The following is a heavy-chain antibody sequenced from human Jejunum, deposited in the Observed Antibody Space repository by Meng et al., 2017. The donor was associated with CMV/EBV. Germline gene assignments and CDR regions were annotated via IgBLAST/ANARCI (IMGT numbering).Heavy chain of an antibody. Sequence: SGFTFGSYWMSWVRQAPGKGLEWVATIKRDGSEKSYVDSVKGRFTISRDNAENLLYLQLNSLRDDDTAVYFCAREQGFTYGAYFDCWGPGTLVTVSS. CDR1: GFTFGSYW. V-gene: IGHV3-7*01. CDR2: IKRDGSEK. J-gene: IGHJ4*02. D-gene: IGHD5-18*01. CDR3: AREQGFTYGAYFDC.